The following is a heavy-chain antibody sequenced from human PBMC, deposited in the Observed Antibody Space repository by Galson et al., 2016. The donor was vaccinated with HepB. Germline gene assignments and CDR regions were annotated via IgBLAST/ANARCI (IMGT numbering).Heavy chain of an antibody. Sequence: SLRLSCAASGFTFIDYGMHWVRQAPGKGLEWVALISYDGINKYYADSVKVRFTISRDNSKNTMYLQMNSLRPEDTAVYYCAKDDYGDWSYYFDYWGQGTLVTVS. D-gene: IGHD4-17*01. CDR1: GFTFIDYG. CDR3: AKDDYGDWSYYFDY. CDR2: ISYDGINK. J-gene: IGHJ4*02. V-gene: IGHV3-30*18.